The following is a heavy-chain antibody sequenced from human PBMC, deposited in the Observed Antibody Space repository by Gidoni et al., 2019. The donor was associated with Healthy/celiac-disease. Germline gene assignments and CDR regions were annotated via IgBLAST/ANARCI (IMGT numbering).Heavy chain of an antibody. Sequence: EVQLVESGGGLVKPGGSLRLSCAASGFTFSSYSMNWVRQAPGKGLEWVSSISSSSSYIYYADSVKGRFTISRDNAKNSLYLQMNSLRAEDTAVYYCARGGGVLRFLEWVDYWGQGTLVTVSS. CDR1: GFTFSSYS. CDR3: ARGGGVLRFLEWVDY. D-gene: IGHD3-3*01. CDR2: ISSSSSYI. V-gene: IGHV3-21*01. J-gene: IGHJ4*02.